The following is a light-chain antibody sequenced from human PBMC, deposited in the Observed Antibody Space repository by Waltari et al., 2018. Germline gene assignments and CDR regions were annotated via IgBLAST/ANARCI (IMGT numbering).Light chain of an antibody. V-gene: IGKV1-39*01. Sequence: DIQMTHSPSSLSASVGARVTITCRARQSISSYLNWYQQKPGKAPKLLIYAASSLQSGVPSRFSGSGSGTDFTLTISSLQPEDFATYYCQQSYSTRFTFGPGTKVDIK. CDR1: QSISSY. CDR2: AAS. J-gene: IGKJ3*01. CDR3: QQSYSTRFT.